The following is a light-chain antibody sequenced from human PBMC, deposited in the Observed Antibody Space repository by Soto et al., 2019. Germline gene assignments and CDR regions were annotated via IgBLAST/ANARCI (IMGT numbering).Light chain of an antibody. J-gene: IGKJ4*01. Sequence: IVLTQSPGTLSLSPGERATLSCRASQSVSSSSLAWFQQKPGQDPRLLIYGASSRATGIPDRFSGSGSGTDFTLTISRLEPEDFAVYHCQQYGRSPLTFGGGTKV. V-gene: IGKV3-20*01. CDR3: QQYGRSPLT. CDR1: QSVSSSS. CDR2: GAS.